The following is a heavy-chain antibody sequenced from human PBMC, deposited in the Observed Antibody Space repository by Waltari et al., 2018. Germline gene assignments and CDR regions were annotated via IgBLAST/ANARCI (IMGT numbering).Heavy chain of an antibody. J-gene: IGHJ6*02. Sequence: QLQLQESGPGLVKPSETLSLTCTVSGGSLSSSSYYWGWIRQPPGKGLEWIGSIYYSGSTYYNPSLKSRVTISVDTSKNQFSLKLSSVTAADTAVYYCARVTYYDFWSGYHYGMDVWGQGTTVTVSS. CDR2: IYYSGST. CDR3: ARVTYYDFWSGYHYGMDV. D-gene: IGHD3-3*01. CDR1: GGSLSSSSYY. V-gene: IGHV4-39*01.